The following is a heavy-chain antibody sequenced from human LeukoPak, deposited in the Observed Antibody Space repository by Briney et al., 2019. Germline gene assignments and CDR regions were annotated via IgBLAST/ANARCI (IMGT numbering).Heavy chain of an antibody. CDR1: GFTFSSYA. CDR3: ARDVGDKLDY. J-gene: IGHJ4*02. CDR2: ISYDGSNK. D-gene: IGHD3-16*01. Sequence: GGSLRLSCAASGFTFSSYAMHWVRQAPGKGLEWVAVISYDGSNKYYADSVKGRFTISRDNSKNTLYLQMNSLRAEDTAVYYCARDVGDKLDYWGQGTLVTVPS. V-gene: IGHV3-30-3*01.